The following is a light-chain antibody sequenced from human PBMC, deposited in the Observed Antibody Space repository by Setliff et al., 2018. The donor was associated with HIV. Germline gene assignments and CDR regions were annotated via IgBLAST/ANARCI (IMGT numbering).Light chain of an antibody. V-gene: IGLV1-44*01. Sequence: QSVLTQPPSASGTPGQRVTISCSGSSSNIGSDVVSWYQQLPGTAPKLLIYDSNQRPSGVADRFSGSQSGTSASLAITGLQSEDEAEYFCGTWDSRLSFGVFGGGTKVTVL. CDR3: GTWDSRLSFGV. CDR2: DSN. CDR1: SSNIGSDV. J-gene: IGLJ3*02.